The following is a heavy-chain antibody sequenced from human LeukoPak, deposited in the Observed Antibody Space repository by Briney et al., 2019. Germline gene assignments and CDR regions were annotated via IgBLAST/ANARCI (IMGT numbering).Heavy chain of an antibody. V-gene: IGHV3-30-3*01. Sequence: PGGSLRLSCAASGFTFSSSAMSWVRQVPGKGLEWVAVISYDGSNKYYADSVKGRLTISRDNSKNTLYLQMNSLRAEDTAVYYCAKGKLRASYYDILTGYSQRYYYYYGMDVWGQGTTVTVSS. J-gene: IGHJ6*02. CDR3: AKGKLRASYYDILTGYSQRYYYYYGMDV. CDR1: GFTFSSSA. CDR2: ISYDGSNK. D-gene: IGHD3-9*01.